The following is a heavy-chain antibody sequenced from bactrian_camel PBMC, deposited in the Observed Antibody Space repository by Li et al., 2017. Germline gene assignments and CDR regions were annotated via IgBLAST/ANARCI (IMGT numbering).Heavy chain of an antibody. J-gene: IGHJ4*01. CDR1: GYTYSSKC. CDR3: APDLGGVRTVVIGAMGSCPKYEY. CDR2: IYTSDNKT. D-gene: IGHD2*01. V-gene: IGHV3-3*01. Sequence: HVQLVESGGGSVQAGGSLRLSCTTPGYTYSSKCMAWFRQTPGQEREGVAGIYTSDNKTYYADSVKGRFTLSHDYAANALYLQMNNLKPEDTAVYYCAPDLGGVRTVVIGAMGSCPKYEYWGQGTQVTVS.